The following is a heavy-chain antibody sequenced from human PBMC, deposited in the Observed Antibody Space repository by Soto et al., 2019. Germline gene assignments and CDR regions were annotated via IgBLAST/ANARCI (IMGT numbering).Heavy chain of an antibody. J-gene: IGHJ4*02. CDR1: GFTFSSYW. CDR2: INSDGSST. Sequence: VGSLRLSCAASGFTFSSYWMHWVRQAPGKGLVWVSRINSDGSSTSYADSVKGRFTISRDNAKNTLYLQMNSLRAEDTAVYYCARVNFYDFWSGYPSPYYFDYWGQGTLVTVSS. V-gene: IGHV3-74*01. D-gene: IGHD3-3*01. CDR3: ARVNFYDFWSGYPSPYYFDY.